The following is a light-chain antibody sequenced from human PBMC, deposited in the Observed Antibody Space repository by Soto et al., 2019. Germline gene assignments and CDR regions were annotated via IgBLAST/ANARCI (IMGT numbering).Light chain of an antibody. CDR2: GAS. V-gene: IGKV3-15*01. CDR3: QQYHNWPIT. CDR1: QSVNTN. J-gene: IGKJ5*01. Sequence: EIVMTQSPATLSVSPGESATLSCRASQSVNTNLAWYQQKAGQAPRLLIYGASTRATGIPARFSGSGSGTDFTLTISGLQSEDFAVYSCQQYHNWPITFGQGTRLEI.